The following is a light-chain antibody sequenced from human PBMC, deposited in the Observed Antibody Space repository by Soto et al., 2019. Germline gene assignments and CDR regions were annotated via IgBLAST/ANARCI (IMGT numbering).Light chain of an antibody. V-gene: IGKV1-39*01. CDR3: QQGYNTSSP. Sequence: DIQMTQSPSSLSASVGDRVTITCRASRYIRSDLSWYQQRPGQAPKVLIYVASNLQSGVPSRFSGSGSGTDFTLTISSLQPEDFATYYCQQGYNTSSPFGPGTKVEI. J-gene: IGKJ3*01. CDR2: VAS. CDR1: RYIRSD.